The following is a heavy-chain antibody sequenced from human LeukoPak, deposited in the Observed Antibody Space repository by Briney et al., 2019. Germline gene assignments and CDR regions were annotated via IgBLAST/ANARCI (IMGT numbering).Heavy chain of an antibody. D-gene: IGHD5-18*01. Sequence: GGSLRLSCAASGFTFSSYGMHWVRQAPGKGLEWVAVIWYDGSNKYYADSVKGRFTISRDNSKNTLYLQMNSLRAEDTAVYYCARDRTAMVTWWFDPWGQGTLVTVSS. CDR2: IWYDGSNK. J-gene: IGHJ5*02. CDR1: GFTFSSYG. V-gene: IGHV3-33*01. CDR3: ARDRTAMVTWWFDP.